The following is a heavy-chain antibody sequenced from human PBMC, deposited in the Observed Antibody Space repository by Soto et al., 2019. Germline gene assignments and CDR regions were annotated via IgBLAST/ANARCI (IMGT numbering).Heavy chain of an antibody. CDR1: GFTFSDYY. CDR2: ITSSSSTI. CDR3: ARGRVGTAYFDY. D-gene: IGHD2-21*02. Sequence: PGGSLRLSCAASGFTFSDYYMSWIRQAPGKGLEYISYITSSSSTIYYADSVKGRFTISRDNAKNSLYLQMNSLRDDDTAVYYCARGRVGTAYFDYWGQGALVTVSS. J-gene: IGHJ4*02. V-gene: IGHV3-11*04.